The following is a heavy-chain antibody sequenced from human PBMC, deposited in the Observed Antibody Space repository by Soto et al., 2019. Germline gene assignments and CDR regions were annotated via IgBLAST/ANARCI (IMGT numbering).Heavy chain of an antibody. J-gene: IGHJ4*01. CDR1: GYTFTSYG. V-gene: IGHV1-18*04. Sequence: ASLKVSCKASGYTFTSYGISWVRPAPGQGLEGMGWISAYNGNTNYAQKLQGRVTMTTDTSTSTAYMEVRSLRSDDTAVYYCATSRTLGYCSGGSCSDYGGCADYWGHGTLVTVSS. D-gene: IGHD2-15*01. CDR2: ISAYNGNT. CDR3: ATSRTLGYCSGGSCSDYGGCADY.